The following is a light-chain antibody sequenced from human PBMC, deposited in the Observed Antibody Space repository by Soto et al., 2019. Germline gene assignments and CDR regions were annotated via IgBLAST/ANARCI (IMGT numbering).Light chain of an antibody. J-gene: IGKJ1*01. V-gene: IGKV3-20*01. CDR2: GAS. CDR3: QQYGSSPPWT. Sequence: EIVLTQSPGTLSLSPGERATLSCRASQSVSSSFLAWYQQKPGQAPRLLIYGASNRDTGIPDRFSGSGSGTDFTLTISRLEPEDFAVYYCQQYGSSPPWTFGQGTKVEIK. CDR1: QSVSSSF.